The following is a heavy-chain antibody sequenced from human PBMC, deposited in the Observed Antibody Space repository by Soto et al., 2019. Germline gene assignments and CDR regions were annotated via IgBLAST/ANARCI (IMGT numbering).Heavy chain of an antibody. CDR2: ISHSGST. Sequence: QVQLQQWGAGLLKPSETLSLTCAVYGGSFSGYYWSWIRQPPGKGLEWIGEISHSGSTNYNPSLKSRVTISVDTSKNQFSLKLSSVTAADTAVYYCAKDSSGTYGMDVWGQGTTVTVSS. CDR3: AKDSSGTYGMDV. D-gene: IGHD3-22*01. V-gene: IGHV4-34*01. CDR1: GGSFSGYY. J-gene: IGHJ6*02.